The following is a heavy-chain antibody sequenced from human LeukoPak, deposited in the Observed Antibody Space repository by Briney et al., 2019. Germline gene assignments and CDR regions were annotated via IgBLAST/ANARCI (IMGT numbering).Heavy chain of an antibody. D-gene: IGHD4-23*01. Sequence: GESLQISCKGSGYRFTTYWIGWVRQMPGKGLEWMGIIYPGDSDTRYSPSFQGQVTISVDKSISTACLQWSSLKASDTAMYYCARRDYGGKHFDYWGQGTLVTVSS. CDR2: IYPGDSDT. J-gene: IGHJ4*02. CDR1: GYRFTTYW. V-gene: IGHV5-51*01. CDR3: ARRDYGGKHFDY.